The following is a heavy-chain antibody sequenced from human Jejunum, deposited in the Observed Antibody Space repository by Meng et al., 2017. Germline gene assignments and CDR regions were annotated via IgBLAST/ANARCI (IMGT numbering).Heavy chain of an antibody. CDR3: ARLGGAALIDY. CDR1: GYTFISYV. Sequence: QVQLVQSAADVKKPGASVQVSCRASGYTFISYVITWVRQAPGQGLEWMGWISANNGYTNLAQKFQGRVTMTTDTSTSTAYMDLRSLRSDDTAVYYCARLGGAALIDYWGQGTLVTVSS. CDR2: ISANNGYT. D-gene: IGHD3-16*01. J-gene: IGHJ4*02. V-gene: IGHV1-18*01.